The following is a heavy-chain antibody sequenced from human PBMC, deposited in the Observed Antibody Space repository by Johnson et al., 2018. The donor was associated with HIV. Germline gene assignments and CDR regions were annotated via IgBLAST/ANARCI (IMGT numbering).Heavy chain of an antibody. Sequence: VQLVESGGGLVQPGGSLRLSCAASGSTVSSNYMSWVRQAQGKGLEWVTVIYSGGSTYYADSVKGRFTISRDNSKNTLYLQMNSLRAEDTAVYYCAKDRGSPGIPAFDIWGQGTTVAVSS. V-gene: IGHV3-66*01. J-gene: IGHJ3*02. D-gene: IGHD1-26*01. CDR3: AKDRGSPGIPAFDI. CDR1: GSTVSSNY. CDR2: IYSGGST.